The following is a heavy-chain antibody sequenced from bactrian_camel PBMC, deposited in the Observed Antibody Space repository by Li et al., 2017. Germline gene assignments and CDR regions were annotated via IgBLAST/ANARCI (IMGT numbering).Heavy chain of an antibody. J-gene: IGHJ6*01. CDR3: VRDRYYWTDYETVQPMFRY. CDR2: IVTGGGART. D-gene: IGHD4*01. CDR1: GYFSKRC. V-gene: IGHV3S1*01. Sequence: VQLVESGGGSVQAEGSLRLSCAASGYFSKRCMAWFRQAPGKEREGVAAIVTGGGARTYYADSVKGRFTISRDNTKNTLYLQLNSLKTEDTAMYYCVRDRYYWTDYETVQPMFRYWGQGTQVTVS.